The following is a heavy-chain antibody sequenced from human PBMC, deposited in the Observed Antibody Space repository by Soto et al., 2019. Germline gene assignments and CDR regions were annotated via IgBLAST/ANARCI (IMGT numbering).Heavy chain of an antibody. D-gene: IGHD3-10*01. J-gene: IGHJ6*02. V-gene: IGHV4-31*03. CDR3: ARGLLWFGESPRGSMDV. CDR2: IYYSGST. Sequence: QVQLQESGPGLVKPSQTLSLTCTVSGGSISSGGYYWSWIRQHPGKGLEWIGYIYYSGSTYYNPSLKSRVTISVDTSKNPFSLKLSSVTAADTAVYYCARGLLWFGESPRGSMDVWGQGTTVTVSS. CDR1: GGSISSGGYY.